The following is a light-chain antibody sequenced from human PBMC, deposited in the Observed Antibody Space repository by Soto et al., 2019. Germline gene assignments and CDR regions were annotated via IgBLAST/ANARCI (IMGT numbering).Light chain of an antibody. J-gene: IGKJ1*01. CDR2: LGS. Sequence: EIVMNHSPLSLTVTPGEPACISCKSRQSLQHNNGNTLLDWYMHKPGQSPQLLVYLGSRLVPGAPDRVSGSGSGTDFTRKISTLKADDAATYYCMQALQTPPTFGQGTKLEI. CDR1: QSLQHNNGNTL. V-gene: IGKV2-28*01. CDR3: MQALQTPPT.